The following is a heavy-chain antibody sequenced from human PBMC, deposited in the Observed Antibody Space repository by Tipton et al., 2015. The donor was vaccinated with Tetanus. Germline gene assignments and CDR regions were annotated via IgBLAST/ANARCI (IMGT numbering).Heavy chain of an antibody. Sequence: TLSLTCAVSGGSISSSNWWSWVRQPPGKGLEWIGEIYHSGSTNYNPSLKSRVTISVDKSKTQFSLKLSSVTAADTAVYYCARKYYDFWSGYLVAMDVWGQGTTVTVSS. CDR2: IYHSGST. J-gene: IGHJ6*02. D-gene: IGHD3-3*01. CDR1: GGSISSSNW. CDR3: ARKYYDFWSGYLVAMDV. V-gene: IGHV4-4*02.